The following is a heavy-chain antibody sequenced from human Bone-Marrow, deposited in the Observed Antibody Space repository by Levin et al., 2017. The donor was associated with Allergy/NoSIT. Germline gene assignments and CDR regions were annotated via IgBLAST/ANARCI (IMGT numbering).Heavy chain of an antibody. Sequence: SVKVSCKTSGGTFSSYSINWVRQAPGQGLEWMGGIVPIFGTPDYAQKFQGRVTITADESTRTAYLELSSLRSDDTAVYYCARPGGVATNSGLDYWGQGTLVTVSS. CDR1: GGTFSSYS. CDR2: IVPIFGTP. D-gene: IGHD5-12*01. J-gene: IGHJ4*02. CDR3: ARPGGVATNSGLDY. V-gene: IGHV1-69*13.